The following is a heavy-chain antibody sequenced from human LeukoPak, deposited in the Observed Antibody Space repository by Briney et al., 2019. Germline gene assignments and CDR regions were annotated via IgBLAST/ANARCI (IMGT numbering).Heavy chain of an antibody. CDR2: MNPNSGNT. Sequence: GASVKVSCKASGYTFTSYDINWVRPATGQGLEWMGWMNPNSGNTGYAQKFQGRVTMTRNTSISTAYMELSSLRSEDTAVYYCARGRSSWYVGYYGMDVWGQGTTVTVSS. V-gene: IGHV1-8*01. J-gene: IGHJ6*02. CDR1: GYTFTSYD. CDR3: ARGRSSWYVGYYGMDV. D-gene: IGHD6-13*01.